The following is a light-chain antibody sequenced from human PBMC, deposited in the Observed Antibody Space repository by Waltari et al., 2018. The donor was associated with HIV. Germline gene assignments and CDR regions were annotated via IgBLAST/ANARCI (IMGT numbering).Light chain of an antibody. CDR1: RSDVGGYHY. J-gene: IGLJ2*01. Sequence: QSALTQPPSASGSPGPSVTISCTGTRSDVGGYHYVTWYRHHPGKAPKLMIYEVSKRPSGVPDRFSGSKSDNTASLTVSGLQAEDEADYYCSSYAGSNNLVFGGGTKLTVL. V-gene: IGLV2-8*01. CDR3: SSYAGSNNLV. CDR2: EVS.